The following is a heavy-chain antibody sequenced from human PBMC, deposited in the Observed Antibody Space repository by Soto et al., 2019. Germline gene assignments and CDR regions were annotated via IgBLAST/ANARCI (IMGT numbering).Heavy chain of an antibody. D-gene: IGHD4-17*01. CDR2: IYHSGST. Sequence: PSETLSLTCAVSGASIRNSVYSWSWIRQPPGKGLEWIGYIYHSGSTYYNPSLKSRVTISVDRSKNQFSLKLSSVTAADTAVYYCARASTVTTQYFDYWGQGTLVTVSS. V-gene: IGHV4-30-2*01. CDR3: ARASTVTTQYFDY. J-gene: IGHJ4*02. CDR1: GASIRNSVYS.